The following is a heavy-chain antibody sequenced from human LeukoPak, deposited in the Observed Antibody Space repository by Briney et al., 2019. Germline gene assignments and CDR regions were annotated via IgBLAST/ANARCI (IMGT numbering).Heavy chain of an antibody. CDR3: AREDDDWGPNTLDV. D-gene: IGHD7-27*01. CDR2: IKLDGSEK. V-gene: IGHV3-7*01. J-gene: IGHJ3*01. Sequence: GGSLRLSCAASGFIFSGHWMSWVRQAPGKGLEWVANIKLDGSEKYYVDSVKGRFTISRDNAKNSLFLQMNSLRDEDTAVYYCAREDDDWGPNTLDVWGQGTVVTVSS. CDR1: GFIFSGHW.